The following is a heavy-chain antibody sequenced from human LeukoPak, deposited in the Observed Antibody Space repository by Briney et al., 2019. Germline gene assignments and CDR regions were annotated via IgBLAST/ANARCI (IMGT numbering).Heavy chain of an antibody. D-gene: IGHD1-26*01. CDR1: GFTFSSYE. Sequence: GGSLRLSCAASGFTFSSYEMNWVRQAPGKGLEWVSYISSSGSTIYYADSVKGRFTISRDNSKNTLYLQMNSLRAEDTAVYYCAIRNIVGATSFDYWGQGTLVTVSS. CDR3: AIRNIVGATSFDY. J-gene: IGHJ4*02. CDR2: ISSSGSTI. V-gene: IGHV3-48*03.